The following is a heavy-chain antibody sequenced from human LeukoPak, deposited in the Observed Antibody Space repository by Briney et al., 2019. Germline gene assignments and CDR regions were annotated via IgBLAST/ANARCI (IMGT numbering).Heavy chain of an antibody. CDR2: ISGSGGST. J-gene: IGHJ4*02. V-gene: IGHV3-23*01. Sequence: PGGSLRLSCAASGFTFSSYAMSWVRQAPGKGLEWVSAISGSGGSTYYADSVKGRFTISRDNSKNTLYLQMNSLRAEDTAVYYRAKDRPPRVGTYYDFWSGYYFDYWGQGTLVTVSS. D-gene: IGHD3-3*01. CDR3: AKDRPPRVGTYYDFWSGYYFDY. CDR1: GFTFSSYA.